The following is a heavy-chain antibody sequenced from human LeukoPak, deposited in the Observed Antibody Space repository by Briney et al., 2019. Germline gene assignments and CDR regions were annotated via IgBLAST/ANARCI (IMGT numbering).Heavy chain of an antibody. V-gene: IGHV3-48*04. CDR2: ISVSSRNVI. D-gene: IGHD3-16*01. CDR1: GFTFSSYS. CDR3: ARDFGPRLYAFDV. J-gene: IGHJ3*01. Sequence: GGSLRLSCAASGFTFSSYSVNWVRQAPGKGLEWLSYISVSSRNVIDYADFVKGRFTISRDDAKNSLYLQMNSLRAEDTAVYFCARDFGPRLYAFDVWGQGTMITVSS.